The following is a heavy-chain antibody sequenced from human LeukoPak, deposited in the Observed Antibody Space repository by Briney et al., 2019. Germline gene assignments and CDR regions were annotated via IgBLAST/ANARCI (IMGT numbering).Heavy chain of an antibody. D-gene: IGHD2-8*01. J-gene: IGHJ6*03. V-gene: IGHV1-69*05. CDR1: GGTFSSYA. Sequence: SVKVSCKASGGTFSSYAISWVRQAPGQGLEWMGGIIPIFGTANYAQKFQGGVTITTDESTSTAYMELSSLRSEDTAVYYCARAGGYCTNGVCFYYYYYMDVWGEGTTVTVSS. CDR2: IIPIFGTA. CDR3: ARAGGYCTNGVCFYYYYYMDV.